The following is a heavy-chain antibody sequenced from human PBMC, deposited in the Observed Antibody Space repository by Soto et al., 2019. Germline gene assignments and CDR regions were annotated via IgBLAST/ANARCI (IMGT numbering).Heavy chain of an antibody. J-gene: IGHJ6*04. D-gene: IGHD3-10*01. Sequence: EVQLVESGGGLVQPGGSLRLSCAASGFTLSGRSMHWVRQAPGKGLVWVSGIDNAGTDSTYADSVKGRFTSSRDNAKNMLYLQMNSLRVEDTALYYCARGWFGPDVWGKGTTGTVSS. CDR2: IDNAGTDS. CDR1: GFTLSGRS. V-gene: IGHV3-74*01. CDR3: ARGWFGPDV.